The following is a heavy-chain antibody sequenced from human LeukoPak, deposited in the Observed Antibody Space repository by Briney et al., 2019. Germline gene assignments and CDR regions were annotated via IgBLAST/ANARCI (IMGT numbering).Heavy chain of an antibody. CDR2: ISYDGSNK. V-gene: IGHV3-30*18. CDR1: GFTFCSYG. D-gene: IGHD4-17*01. Sequence: GRSLRLSCAASGFTFCSYGMHWVRQAPGKGLEWVAVISYDGSNKYYADSVKGRFTISRDNSKNTLYLQMNSLRAEDTAVYYCAKGDYGDYDPGDYWGQGTLVTVSS. CDR3: AKGDYGDYDPGDY. J-gene: IGHJ4*02.